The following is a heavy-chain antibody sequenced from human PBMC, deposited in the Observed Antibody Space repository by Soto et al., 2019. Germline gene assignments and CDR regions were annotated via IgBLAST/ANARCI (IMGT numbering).Heavy chain of an antibody. D-gene: IGHD3-10*01. V-gene: IGHV3-30*03. CDR1: GFPFTSYG. J-gene: IGHJ4*02. CDR3: VGGKYYFDY. Sequence: QVQLVESGGGVVQPGRSLRLSCAASGFPFTSYGMHWVREGPDKGLEWVAIISYDGSDKYYADSVKGRFTISRDNSKNTLYLQMNSLRAEDTALYYCVGGKYYFDYRGQGTLVIVSS. CDR2: ISYDGSDK.